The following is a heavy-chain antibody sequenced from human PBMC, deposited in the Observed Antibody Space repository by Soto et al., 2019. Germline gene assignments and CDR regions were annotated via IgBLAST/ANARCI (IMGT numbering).Heavy chain of an antibody. CDR2: ISYDGSNK. CDR3: AKELRDIVLVPAATGYNWFDP. D-gene: IGHD2-2*01. Sequence: PGESLKISCAASGFTFSSYGMHWVRQAPGKGLEWVAVISYDGSNKYYADSVKGRFTISRDNSKNTLYLQMNSLRAEDTAVYYCAKELRDIVLVPAATGYNWFDPWGQGTLVTVSS. V-gene: IGHV3-30*18. J-gene: IGHJ5*02. CDR1: GFTFSSYG.